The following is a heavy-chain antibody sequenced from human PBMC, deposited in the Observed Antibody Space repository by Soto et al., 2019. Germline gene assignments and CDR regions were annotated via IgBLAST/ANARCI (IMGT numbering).Heavy chain of an antibody. CDR2: ISAYNGNT. CDR1: GYTFTSYG. V-gene: IGHV1-18*01. CDR3: ARPRAPMLGYYYGTDV. J-gene: IGHJ6*02. Sequence: GASVKVSCKASGYTFTSYGISWVRQAPGQGLEWMGWISAYNGNTNYAQKLQGRVTMTTDTSTSTAYMELRSLRSDDTAVYYCARPRAPMLGYYYGTDVWGQGTTVTVSS. D-gene: IGHD3-16*01.